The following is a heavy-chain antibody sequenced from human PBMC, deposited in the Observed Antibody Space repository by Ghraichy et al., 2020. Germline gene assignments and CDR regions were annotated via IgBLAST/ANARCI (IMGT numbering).Heavy chain of an antibody. V-gene: IGHV4-31*03. J-gene: IGHJ6*02. CDR1: GGSISSGGYY. CDR3: ARVLENWGYFGGYGMDV. Sequence: SETLSLTCTVSGGSISSGGYYWSWIRQHPGKGLEWIGYIYYSGSTYYNPSLKSRVTISVDTSKNQFSLKLSSVTAADTAVYYCARVLENWGYFGGYGMDVWGQGTTVTVSS. D-gene: IGHD3-3*01. CDR2: IYYSGST.